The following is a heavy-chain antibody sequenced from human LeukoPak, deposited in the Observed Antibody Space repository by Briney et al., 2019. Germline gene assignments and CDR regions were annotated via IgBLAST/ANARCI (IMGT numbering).Heavy chain of an antibody. CDR2: IDYSGTN. V-gene: IGHV4-59*08. CDR3: ARHGSSWTFDY. D-gene: IGHD6-13*01. J-gene: IGHJ4*02. Sequence: SETLSLTCTVSGGSISSYYWSWIRQPPGKGLEWIGYIDYSGTNIYNPFLKSRATISIDTSTNQFSLKLSSVTAADTAVYYCARHGSSWTFDYWGQGTLVTVSS. CDR1: GGSISSYY.